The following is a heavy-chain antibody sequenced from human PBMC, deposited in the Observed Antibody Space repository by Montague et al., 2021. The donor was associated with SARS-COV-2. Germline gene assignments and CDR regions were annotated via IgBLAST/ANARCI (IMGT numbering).Heavy chain of an antibody. J-gene: IGHJ3*02. D-gene: IGHD3-22*01. CDR2: IYYSGST. V-gene: IGHV4-39*02. Sequence: SETLSLTCTVSGGSISSGSYYWGWIRQPPGKGLEWIGSIYYSGSTYYNPSLKRRVTISVDTSKYHFSLKLSSVTAADTAVCYCAREWVSYYDSSGYGAAFDIWGQGTMVTVSS. CDR3: AREWVSYYDSSGYGAAFDI. CDR1: GGSISSGSYY.